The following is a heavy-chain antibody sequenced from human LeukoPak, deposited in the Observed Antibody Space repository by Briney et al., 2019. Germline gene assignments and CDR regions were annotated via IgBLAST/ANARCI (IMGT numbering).Heavy chain of an antibody. D-gene: IGHD6-25*01. V-gene: IGHV3-23*01. CDR1: GFTFSSYA. CDR3: AREGRLHHDHYFDY. Sequence: GGSLRLSCAASGFTFSSYAMSWVRQAPGKGLEWVSAISGSGDSTYYGDSVKGRFTISRDNSKNTLYLQMNSLRAEDTAVYYCAREGRLHHDHYFDYWGQGTLVTVSS. J-gene: IGHJ4*02. CDR2: ISGSGDST.